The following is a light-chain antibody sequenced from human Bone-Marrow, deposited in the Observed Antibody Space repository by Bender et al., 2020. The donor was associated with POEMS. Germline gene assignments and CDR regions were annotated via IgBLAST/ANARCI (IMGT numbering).Light chain of an antibody. J-gene: IGLJ1*01. CDR1: NSNIGTNA. CDR2: SDN. CDR3: SSFTTSDTVV. V-gene: IGLV1-44*01. Sequence: QSVLTQPPSASGTPGQRVTISCSGSNSNIGTNAVNWYQQFPGTAPKLLIYSDNQRPSGVPDRFYAFKSGTSASLAISGLQSEDEADYYCSSFTTSDTVVFGSGTKVTVL.